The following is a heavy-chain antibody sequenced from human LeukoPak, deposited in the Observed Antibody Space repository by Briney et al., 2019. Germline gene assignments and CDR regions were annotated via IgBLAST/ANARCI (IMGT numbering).Heavy chain of an antibody. CDR1: GFTFSNAW. J-gene: IGHJ4*02. CDR3: TTTYYYDSSGYYFPNY. V-gene: IGHV3-15*01. CDR2: IKSKTDGGTT. D-gene: IGHD3-22*01. Sequence: GGSLRLSCAASGFTFSNAWMSWVRQAPGKGLEWVGRIKSKTDGGTTDYAAPVKGRFTISRDDSKNTLYLQMISLKTEDTAVYYCTTTYYYDSSGYYFPNYWGQGTLVTVSS.